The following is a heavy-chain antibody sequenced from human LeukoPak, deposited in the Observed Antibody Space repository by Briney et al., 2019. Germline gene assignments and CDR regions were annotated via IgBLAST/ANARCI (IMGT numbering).Heavy chain of an antibody. V-gene: IGHV4-31*03. J-gene: IGHJ4*02. CDR3: ARGRLARIPYFDS. Sequence: SETLSLTCSVFGGSISSGSHFWSWIRQLPGKGLEWLGYVDYSGTIYYNSSLESRLTLSVDTSNNQFSLDLRSRTAADTAVYYCARGRLARIPYFDSWGQGALVAVSS. D-gene: IGHD6-19*01. CDR1: GGSISSGSHF. CDR2: VDYSGTI.